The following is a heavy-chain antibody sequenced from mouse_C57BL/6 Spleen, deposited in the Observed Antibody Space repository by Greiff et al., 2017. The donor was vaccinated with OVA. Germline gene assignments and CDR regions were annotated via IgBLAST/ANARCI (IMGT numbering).Heavy chain of an antibody. CDR3: ERGEQPAWFAY. Sequence: VQLQQPGAELVKPGASVKLSCKASGYTFTSYWMQWVKQRPGQGLEWIGEIDPSDSYTNYNQKFKGKATLTVDTSSSTAYMQLSSLTSEDSAVYYCERGEQPAWFAYWGQWTLVTVSA. CDR2: IDPSDSYT. CDR1: GYTFTSYW. J-gene: IGHJ3*01. D-gene: IGHD3-1*01. V-gene: IGHV1-50*01.